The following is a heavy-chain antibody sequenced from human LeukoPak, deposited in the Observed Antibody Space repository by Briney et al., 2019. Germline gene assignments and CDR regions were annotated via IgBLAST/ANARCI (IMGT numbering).Heavy chain of an antibody. CDR3: AREAVVVVAASLMDYYYMDV. CDR1: GGTFSSYA. Sequence: ASVKVSCKASGGTFSSYAISWVRQAPGQGLEWMGRIIPIFGTAIYAQKFQGRVTITTDESTSTAYMELSSLRSEDTAVYYCAREAVVVVAASLMDYYYMDVWGKGTTVTVSS. V-gene: IGHV1-69*05. D-gene: IGHD2-15*01. CDR2: IIPIFGTA. J-gene: IGHJ6*03.